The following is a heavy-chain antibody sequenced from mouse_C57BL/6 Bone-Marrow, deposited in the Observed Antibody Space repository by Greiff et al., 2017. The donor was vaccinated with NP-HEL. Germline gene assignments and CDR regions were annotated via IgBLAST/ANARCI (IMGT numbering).Heavy chain of an antibody. CDR1: GFTFSSYT. Sequence: EVQRVESGGGLVKPGGSLKLSCAASGFTFSSYTMSWVRQTPEKRLEWVATISGGGGNTYYPDSVKGRFTISRDNAKNTLYLQMSSLRSEDTALYYCARHIYYWGQGTTLTVSS. V-gene: IGHV5-9*01. CDR3: ARHIYY. CDR2: ISGGGGNT. J-gene: IGHJ2*01.